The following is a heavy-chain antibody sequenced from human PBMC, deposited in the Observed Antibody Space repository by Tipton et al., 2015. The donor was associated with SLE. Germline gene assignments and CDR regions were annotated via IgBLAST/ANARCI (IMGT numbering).Heavy chain of an antibody. Sequence: GSLRLSCTASGFTFGRRAFSWVRQAPGKGLEWVSAIGTDGGRHYGDSMEGRLTISRDNVRNTLYLQMNSLRAEDTAVYYCVIGSNVGLAYWGQGTLVTVSS. D-gene: IGHD1-26*01. CDR2: IGTDGGR. J-gene: IGHJ4*02. CDR1: GFTFGRRA. V-gene: IGHV3-23*01. CDR3: VIGSNVGLAY.